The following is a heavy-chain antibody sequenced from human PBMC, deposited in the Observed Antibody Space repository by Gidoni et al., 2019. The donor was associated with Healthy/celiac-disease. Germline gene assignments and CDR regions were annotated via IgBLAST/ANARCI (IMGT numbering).Heavy chain of an antibody. D-gene: IGHD6-19*01. CDR3: ARGIAVAGTIGFGYYYYGMDV. CDR2: ISGSGGST. V-gene: IGHV3-23*01. J-gene: IGHJ6*02. Sequence: EVQLLESGGGLVQPGGSLRLSCAASGFTFSSYAMSRVRQAPGKGLEWVSAISGSGGSTYYADSVKGRFTISRDNSKNTLYLQMNSLRAEDTAVYYCARGIAVAGTIGFGYYYYGMDVWGQGTTVTVSS. CDR1: GFTFSSYA.